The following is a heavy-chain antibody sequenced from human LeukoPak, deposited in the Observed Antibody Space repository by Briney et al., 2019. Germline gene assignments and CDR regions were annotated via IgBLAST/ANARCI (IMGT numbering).Heavy chain of an antibody. D-gene: IGHD2-2*01. CDR3: ARHLPLDCRSTSCYYMDV. CDR2: IYYSGST. CDR1: GGSISSYY. J-gene: IGHJ6*03. V-gene: IGHV4-59*08. Sequence: SETLSLTCTVSGGSISSYYWSWIRQPPGKGLEWIGYIYYSGSTNYNPSLKSRVTISVDTSKNQFSLKLSSVTAADTAVYYCARHLPLDCRSTSCYYMDVWGKGTTVTVSS.